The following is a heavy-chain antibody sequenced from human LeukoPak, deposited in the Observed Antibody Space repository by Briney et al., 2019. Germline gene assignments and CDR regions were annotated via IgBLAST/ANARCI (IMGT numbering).Heavy chain of an antibody. CDR3: ARSSENDSRNY. CDR1: GFTVSSNY. V-gene: IGHV3-66*01. J-gene: IGHJ4*02. D-gene: IGHD3-22*01. Sequence: GGSLRLSCAASGFTVSSNYMSWVRQAPGKGLEWVSVIYSGGSTYYADSVKSRFTISRDNSKNTLYLQMNGLRAEDTAVYYCARSSENDSRNYWGQGTLVTVSS. CDR2: IYSGGST.